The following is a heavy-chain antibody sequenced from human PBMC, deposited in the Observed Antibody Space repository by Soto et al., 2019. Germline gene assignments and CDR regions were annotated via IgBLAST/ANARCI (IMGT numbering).Heavy chain of an antibody. Sequence: SETLSLTCAVYGGSFSGYYWSWIRQPPGKGLEWIGEINHSGSTNYNPSLKSRVTISVDTSKNQFSLKLSSVTAADTAVYYCASGEVGSYGDWDYYYYGMDVWGQGTTVTVS. CDR3: ASGEVGSYGDWDYYYYGMDV. D-gene: IGHD5-18*01. CDR2: INHSGST. CDR1: GGSFSGYY. V-gene: IGHV4-34*01. J-gene: IGHJ6*02.